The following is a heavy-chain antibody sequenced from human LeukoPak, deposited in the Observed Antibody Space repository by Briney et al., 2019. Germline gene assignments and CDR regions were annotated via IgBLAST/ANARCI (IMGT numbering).Heavy chain of an antibody. J-gene: IGHJ4*02. CDR1: GFTFSSYA. V-gene: IGHV3-64*01. CDR2: ISSNGGST. Sequence: GGSLRLCCAASGFTFSSYAMHWVRQAPGKGLEYVSAISSNGGSTYYANSVKGRFTISRDNSKNTLYLQMGSLRAEDMAVYYCARETDWGQGTLVTVSS. CDR3: ARETD.